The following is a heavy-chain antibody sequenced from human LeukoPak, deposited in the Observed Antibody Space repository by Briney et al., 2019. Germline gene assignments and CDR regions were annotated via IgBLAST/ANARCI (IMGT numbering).Heavy chain of an antibody. CDR1: GFTFSTYS. D-gene: IGHD6-19*01. J-gene: IGHJ4*02. CDR2: IKRDGSEK. Sequence: GGSLRLSCAASGFTFSTYSMNWVRQAPGKGLEWVANIKRDGSEKYYVDSVKGRFTISRDNAKNSLDLQMNSLRVEDTAVYYCARLGPASSGWPESFDYWGQGTLVTVSS. CDR3: ARLGPASSGWPESFDY. V-gene: IGHV3-7*03.